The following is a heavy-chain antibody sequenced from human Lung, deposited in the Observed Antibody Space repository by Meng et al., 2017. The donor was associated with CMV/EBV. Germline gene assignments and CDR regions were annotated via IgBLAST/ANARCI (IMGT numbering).Heavy chain of an antibody. CDR3: ARGLLAAKSGLRSLTY. D-gene: IGHD2-15*01. V-gene: IGHV1-8*01. J-gene: IGHJ4*02. CDR2: MNPNSGNT. CDR1: GYTFTSYD. Sequence: ASXXVSXKASGYTFTSYDINWVRQATGQGLEWMGWMNPNSGNTGYAQKFQGRVTMTRNTSISTAYMELSSLRSEDTAVYYCARGLLAAKSGLRSLTYWGQGXLVTVSS.